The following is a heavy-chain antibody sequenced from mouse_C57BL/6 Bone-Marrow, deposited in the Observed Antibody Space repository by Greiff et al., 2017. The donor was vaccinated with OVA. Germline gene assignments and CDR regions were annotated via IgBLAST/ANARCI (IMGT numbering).Heavy chain of an antibody. CDR1: GYTFTDYY. CDR3: ARSHRAY. CDR2: INPNNGGT. V-gene: IGHV1-26*01. J-gene: IGHJ3*01. Sequence: VQLQQSGPELVKPGASVKISCKASGYTFTDYYMNWVKQSHGKSLEWIGDINPNNGGTSYNQKFKGKATLTVEKSSSTAYMELRSLTSEDSAVYYCARSHRAYWGQGTLVTVSA.